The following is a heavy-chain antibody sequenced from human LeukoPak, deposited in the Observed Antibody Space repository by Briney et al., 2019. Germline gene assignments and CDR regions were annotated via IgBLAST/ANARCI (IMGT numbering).Heavy chain of an antibody. CDR1: GFTFSSYT. Sequence: GGSLRLSCAASGFTFSSYTMNWVRRAPGKGLEWVSSISSSSYIYYADSVKGRFTISRDNAKNSLYLQMNSLRAEDMAVYYCARDPGGYSSGGELDVWGKGTTVTVSS. CDR2: ISSSSYI. D-gene: IGHD6-19*01. V-gene: IGHV3-21*01. J-gene: IGHJ6*04. CDR3: ARDPGGYSSGGELDV.